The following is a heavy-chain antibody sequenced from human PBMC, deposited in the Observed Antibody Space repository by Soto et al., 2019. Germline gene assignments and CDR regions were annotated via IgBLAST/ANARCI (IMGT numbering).Heavy chain of an antibody. D-gene: IGHD3-16*01. CDR3: QRNWAGIGD. CDR1: GFTFSNYW. V-gene: IGHV3-7*03. J-gene: IGHJ4*02. Sequence: HPWGSLRLSCAASGFTFSNYWMTWFRQAPGKGLEWVANIIKDGSERSYVDSVKGRFIISRDNAKNSLYLEMNSLRVEDTAVYDCQRNWAGIGDWGKATLLTLSS. CDR2: IIKDGSER.